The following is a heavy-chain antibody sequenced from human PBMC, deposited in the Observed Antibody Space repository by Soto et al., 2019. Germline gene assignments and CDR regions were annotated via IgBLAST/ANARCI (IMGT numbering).Heavy chain of an antibody. Sequence: QVQLVESGGGVVQPGRSLRLSCAASGFTFSSYGMHWVRQAPGKGLEWVAVISYDGSNKYYADSVKGRFTISRDNSKNTLYLQMNGLRAEDTAVYYCAKPHIPYSSGWYVLDYWGQGTLVTVSS. V-gene: IGHV3-30*18. CDR2: ISYDGSNK. D-gene: IGHD6-19*01. CDR3: AKPHIPYSSGWYVLDY. CDR1: GFTFSSYG. J-gene: IGHJ4*02.